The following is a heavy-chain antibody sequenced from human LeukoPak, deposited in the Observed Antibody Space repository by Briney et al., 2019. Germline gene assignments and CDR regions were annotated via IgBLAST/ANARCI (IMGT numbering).Heavy chain of an antibody. CDR3: ATGSGSYYNVFFDY. Sequence: PGESLQISFQGSGYSFTSYWIGWVRPMPGKGLEWMGIIYPGDSDTRYSPSFQGQVTISVDKSISTAYLQWSSLKASDTAMYYCATGSGSYYNVFFDYWGQGTLVTVSS. CDR1: GYSFTSYW. J-gene: IGHJ4*02. V-gene: IGHV5-51*01. CDR2: IYPGDSDT. D-gene: IGHD3-10*01.